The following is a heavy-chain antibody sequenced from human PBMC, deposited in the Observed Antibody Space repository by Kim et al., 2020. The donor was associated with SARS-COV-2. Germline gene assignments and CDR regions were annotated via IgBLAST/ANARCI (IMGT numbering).Heavy chain of an antibody. Sequence: GGSLRLSCAASGFTFSSYGMHWVRRAPGKGLEWVAVICYGGSNKYYADSVEGRFTLCRYNSKNTLYLQMNILKAEDPAVYYCASVLGGKNGYNYSFDYRG. CDR3: ASVLGGKNGYNYSFDY. CDR2: ICYGGSNK. D-gene: IGHD5-18*01. V-gene: IGHV3-33*01. J-gene: IGHJ4*01. CDR1: GFTFSSYG.